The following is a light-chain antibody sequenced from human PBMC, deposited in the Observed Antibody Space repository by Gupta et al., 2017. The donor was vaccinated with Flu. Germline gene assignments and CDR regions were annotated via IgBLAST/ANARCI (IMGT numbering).Light chain of an antibody. CDR3: AAWDDSLWV. V-gene: IGLV1-47*01. CDR1: SSNIGSNY. Sequence: QSVLTQPPSASGTPGQRVTIPCSGSSSNIGSNYVFWYQQLPGTAPKFLIYRNNPRPSGVPDRFSGSKSGTSASLAISGLRSEDEAYYYCAAWDDSLWVFGGGTKLTVL. CDR2: RNN. J-gene: IGLJ3*02.